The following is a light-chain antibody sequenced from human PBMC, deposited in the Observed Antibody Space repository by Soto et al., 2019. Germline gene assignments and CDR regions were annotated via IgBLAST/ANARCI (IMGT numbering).Light chain of an antibody. CDR1: QDIGRY. CDR3: QQLYSYSS. V-gene: IGKV1-9*01. J-gene: IGKJ5*01. CDR2: AAS. Sequence: DIQLTQSPSFVSASVGERVTITCRASQDIGRYLAWYQQKPGEAPKLLISAASTLQSGVPSRFSGSGSGTEFTLTISYLLPEDFATYYCQQLYSYSSFGQGTRLEPK.